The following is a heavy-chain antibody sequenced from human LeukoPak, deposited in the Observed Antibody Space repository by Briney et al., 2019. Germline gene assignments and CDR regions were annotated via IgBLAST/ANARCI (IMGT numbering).Heavy chain of an antibody. V-gene: IGHV3-9*01. CDR2: INWNSGSI. CDR3: ARDSSDGGTSSYRQSDY. J-gene: IGHJ4*02. D-gene: IGHD3-16*02. CDR1: GFTFDDYA. Sequence: PGGSLRLSCAASGFTFDDYAMHWVRQAPGKGLEWVSGINWNSGSIGYADSVKGRFTISRDNANNSLYLQMNNLSAEDTAVYYCARDSSDGGTSSYRQSDYWGQGTLVTVSS.